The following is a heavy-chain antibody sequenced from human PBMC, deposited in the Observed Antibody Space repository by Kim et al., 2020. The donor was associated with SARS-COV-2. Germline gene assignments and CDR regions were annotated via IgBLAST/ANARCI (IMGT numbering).Heavy chain of an antibody. V-gene: IGHV3-11*01. D-gene: IGHD6-13*01. CDR3: ARPQPPGIAAAGFDY. J-gene: IGHJ4*02. Sequence: VKGRFTNSRYNAKNSLYLQMNSLRAEDTAVYYCARPQPPGIAAAGFDYWGQGTLVTVSS.